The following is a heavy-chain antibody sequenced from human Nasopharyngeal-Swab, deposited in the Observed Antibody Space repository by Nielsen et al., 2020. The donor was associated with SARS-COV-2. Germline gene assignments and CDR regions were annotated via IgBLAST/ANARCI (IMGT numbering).Heavy chain of an antibody. CDR2: IGTAGDT. Sequence: GGSLTLSCAASGFTFSSYDLHWVRQAPGKGLEWVSAIGTAGDTYYPGSVKGRFTISREIAKNSLYLQMNSLRAGDTAVYYCARALRKGYSYGYEFDYWGQGTLVTVSS. CDR3: ARALRKGYSYGYEFDY. V-gene: IGHV3-13*01. J-gene: IGHJ4*02. D-gene: IGHD5-18*01. CDR1: GFTFSSYD.